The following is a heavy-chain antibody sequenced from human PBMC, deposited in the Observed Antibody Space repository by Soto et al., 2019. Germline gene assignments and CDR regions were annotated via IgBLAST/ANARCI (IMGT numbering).Heavy chain of an antibody. CDR1: GGSISSGGYS. J-gene: IGHJ6*02. D-gene: IGHD5-18*01. V-gene: IGHV4-30-2*01. CDR3: ASNSYDYYYYGMDV. CDR2: IYHSGST. Sequence: QLQLQESGSGLVKPSQTLSLTCAVSGGSISSGGYSWSWIRQPPGKGLEWIGYIYHSGSTYYNPSLKSRVTISVDRSKNQFSLKLSSVTAADTAVYYCASNSYDYYYYGMDVCGQGTTVTVSS.